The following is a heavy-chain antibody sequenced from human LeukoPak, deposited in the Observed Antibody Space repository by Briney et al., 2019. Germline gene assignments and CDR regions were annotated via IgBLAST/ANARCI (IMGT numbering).Heavy chain of an antibody. D-gene: IGHD1-26*01. CDR3: ARWRSIIVGPKTQGGFDN. CDR2: ISYDGSNK. Sequence: GRSLRLSCAASGFTFSSYAMHWVRQAPGKGLEWVAVISYDGSNKYYADSVKGRFTISRDNSKNTLYLQMNSLRAEDTAVFYCARWRSIIVGPKTQGGFDNWGQGTMVTVSS. V-gene: IGHV3-30-3*01. CDR1: GFTFSSYA. J-gene: IGHJ4*02.